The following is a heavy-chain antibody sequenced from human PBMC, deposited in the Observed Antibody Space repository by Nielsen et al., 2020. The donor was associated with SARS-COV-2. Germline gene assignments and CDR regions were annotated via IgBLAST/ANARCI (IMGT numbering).Heavy chain of an antibody. CDR1: GFTFSSYW. J-gene: IGHJ4*02. D-gene: IGHD3-10*01. CDR2: IKQDGSEK. V-gene: IGHV3-7*03. CDR3: ARDLGFGELIDY. Sequence: GESLKISCAASGFTFSSYWMNWVRQAPGKGLEWVANIKQDGSEKYYVDSVKGRFTISRDNAKNSLYLQMNSLRAEDTAVYYCARDLGFGELIDYWGQGTLVTVSS.